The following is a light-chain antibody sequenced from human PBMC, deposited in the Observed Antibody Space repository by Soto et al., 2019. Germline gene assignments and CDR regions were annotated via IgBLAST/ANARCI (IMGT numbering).Light chain of an antibody. CDR3: QKYSSVPV. CDR2: AAS. J-gene: IGKJ3*01. V-gene: IGKV1-27*01. CDR1: QGIRNF. Sequence: IQMTQSPTSLSASVGDRVTITCRASQGIRNFVAWYQQKPWKAPKLLIYAASTLQSGVPSRFSGSGSGTDFTLTINSLQPEDVATYSCQKYSSVPVFGPGTKVDIK.